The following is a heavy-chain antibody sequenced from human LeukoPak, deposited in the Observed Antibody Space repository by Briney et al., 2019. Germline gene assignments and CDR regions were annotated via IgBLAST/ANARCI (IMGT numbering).Heavy chain of an antibody. Sequence: QPGGSLRLSCAISGFSVTNNYMSWVRQAPGKGLEWVSVLYVGGATYYADSVKGRFTISRDNSENTLYLQMKSLRAEDTAVYYCARGDGYNFFDYWGQGTVVTVSS. D-gene: IGHD5-24*01. CDR2: LYVGGAT. CDR1: GFSVTNNY. CDR3: ARGDGYNFFDY. V-gene: IGHV3-53*01. J-gene: IGHJ4*02.